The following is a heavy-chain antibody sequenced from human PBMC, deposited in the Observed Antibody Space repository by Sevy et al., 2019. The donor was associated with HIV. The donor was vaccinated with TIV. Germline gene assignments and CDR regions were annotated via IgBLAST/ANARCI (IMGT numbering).Heavy chain of an antibody. CDR1: GFTFSSFP. J-gene: IGHJ3*02. V-gene: IGHV3-30*04. CDR3: ARLLPTRAFDI. CDR2: ISYDGNNQ. Sequence: GGSLRLSCAASGFTFSSFPIHWVRQAPGKGLEWVAIISYDGNNQHFADSVMGRFTISRDNSKNTVYLHMNSLRTEDTAVYYCARLLPTRAFDIWGQGTMVTVSS.